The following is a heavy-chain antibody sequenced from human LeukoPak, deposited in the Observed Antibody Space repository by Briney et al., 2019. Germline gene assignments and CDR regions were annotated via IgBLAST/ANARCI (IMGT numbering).Heavy chain of an antibody. Sequence: ASVKVSCKASGGTFSSYAISWVRQAPGQGLEWMGRIIPILGIANYAQKFQGRVTITADESTSTAYMELSSLRSEDTAVYYCARVIHPNYYYMDVWGKGTTVTVSS. V-gene: IGHV1-69*04. CDR2: IIPILGIA. CDR1: GGTFSSYA. CDR3: ARVIHPNYYYMDV. J-gene: IGHJ6*03.